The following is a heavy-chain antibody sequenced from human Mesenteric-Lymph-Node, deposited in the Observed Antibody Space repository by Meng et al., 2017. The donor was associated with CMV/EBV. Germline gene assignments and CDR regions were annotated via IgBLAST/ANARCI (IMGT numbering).Heavy chain of an antibody. D-gene: IGHD2/OR15-2a*01. V-gene: IGHV3-74*01. J-gene: IGHJ4*02. CDR1: GFTFSSYW. Sequence: GESLKISCTASGFTFSSYWMHWVRQAPGKGLVWVSRINSDGSSTSYADSVKGRFTISRDNAKNTLYLQMNSLRAEDTAVYYCAKDRSHTYFSDALDYWGQGTLVTVSS. CDR2: INSDGSST. CDR3: AKDRSHTYFSDALDY.